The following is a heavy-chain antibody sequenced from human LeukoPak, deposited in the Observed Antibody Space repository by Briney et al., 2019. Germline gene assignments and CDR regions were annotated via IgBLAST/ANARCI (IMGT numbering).Heavy chain of an antibody. Sequence: GGYLRLSCAASGFTVSSNYMSWVRQAPGKGLEWVSVIYSGGSTYYADSVKGRFTISRDNSKNTLYLQMNGLGAEDTAVYYCARYRGSGPYYYYYYMDVWGKGTTVTVSS. D-gene: IGHD1-26*01. CDR3: ARYRGSGPYYYYYYMDV. CDR2: IYSGGST. V-gene: IGHV3-53*01. CDR1: GFTVSSNY. J-gene: IGHJ6*03.